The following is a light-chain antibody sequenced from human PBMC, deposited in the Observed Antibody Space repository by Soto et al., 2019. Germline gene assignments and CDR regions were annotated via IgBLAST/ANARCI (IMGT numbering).Light chain of an antibody. J-gene: IGLJ1*01. CDR3: LPHRGGVYV. Sequence: QAVVTQEPSLTVSPGGTVTLTCASNSGAVTSGSYPTWYQQKPGQTPRPLIYNTDDKYSWTPVRFSGSLLGGQAALTLSGAQTEDEAAYYCLPHRGGVYVFGAGTKVTVL. CDR2: NTD. CDR1: SGAVTSGSY. V-gene: IGLV7-43*01.